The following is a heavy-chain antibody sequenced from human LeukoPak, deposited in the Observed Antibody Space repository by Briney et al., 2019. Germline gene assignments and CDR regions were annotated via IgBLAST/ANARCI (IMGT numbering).Heavy chain of an antibody. CDR1: GGSFSGYY. CDR3: ARVQWLGSYYDAFDI. D-gene: IGHD6-19*01. Sequence: SETLSLTCAVYGGSFSGYYWSWIRQPPGKGLEWIGEINHSGSTNYNPSLKSRVTISVDKSKNQFSLKLSSVTAADTAVYYCARVQWLGSYYDAFDIWGQGTMVTVSS. CDR2: INHSGST. J-gene: IGHJ3*02. V-gene: IGHV4-34*01.